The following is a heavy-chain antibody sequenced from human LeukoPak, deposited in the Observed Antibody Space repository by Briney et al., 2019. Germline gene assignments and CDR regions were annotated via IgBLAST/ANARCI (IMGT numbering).Heavy chain of an antibody. Sequence: SETLSLTCAVYGGSLSGYYGSWIRQPPGKALEWIGEISPGSTTNYSPSLKSRVTISVDTSKNQFSLNLTSVTAADTAVYYCAREKLRSSGYGLWGQGTLVTVPS. D-gene: IGHD5-12*01. CDR2: ISPGSTT. V-gene: IGHV4-34*01. J-gene: IGHJ4*02. CDR3: AREKLRSSGYGL. CDR1: GGSLSGYY.